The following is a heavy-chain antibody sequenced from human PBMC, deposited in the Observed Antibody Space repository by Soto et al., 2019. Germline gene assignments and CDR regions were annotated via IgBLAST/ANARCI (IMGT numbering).Heavy chain of an antibody. CDR3: TKRSDFPYYYDSSGFDY. Sequence: GGSLRLSCAASGFTFSNAWMNWVRQAPGKGLEWVGRIKSKTDGGTTDYAAPVKGRFTISRDDSKNTLYLQMNSLKTEDTAVYYCTKRSDFPYYYDSSGFDYWGQGTLVTVSS. CDR1: GFTFSNAW. D-gene: IGHD3-22*01. V-gene: IGHV3-15*07. J-gene: IGHJ4*02. CDR2: IKSKTDGGTT.